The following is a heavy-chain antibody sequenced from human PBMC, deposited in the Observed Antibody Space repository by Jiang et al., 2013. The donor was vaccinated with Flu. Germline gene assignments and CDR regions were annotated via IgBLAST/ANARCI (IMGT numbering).Heavy chain of an antibody. CDR1: GGSISSGSYY. Sequence: GPGLVKPSQTLSLTCTVSGGSISSGSYYWSWIRQPAGKGLEWIGRIYTSGSTNYNPSLKSRVTISVDTSKNQFSLKLSSVTAADTAVYYCARDGYDFKAGRGAFDIWGQGTMVTVSS. J-gene: IGHJ3*02. D-gene: IGHD1-20*01. CDR3: ARDGYDFKAGRGAFDI. V-gene: IGHV4-61*02. CDR2: IYTSGST.